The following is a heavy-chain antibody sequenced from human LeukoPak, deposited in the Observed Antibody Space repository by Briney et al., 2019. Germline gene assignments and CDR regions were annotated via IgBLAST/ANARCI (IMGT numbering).Heavy chain of an antibody. CDR2: ISGSGGST. CDR3: AKGQWFGESSRGMDV. D-gene: IGHD3-10*01. V-gene: IGHV3-23*01. J-gene: IGHJ6*02. CDR1: GFTFSSYA. Sequence: GGSLRLSCAASGFTFSSYAMSWVRQAPGKGREWVSAISGSGGSTYYADSVKGRFTISRDNSKNTPYLQMNSLRAEDTAVYYCAKGQWFGESSRGMDVGGQGTTVTVPS.